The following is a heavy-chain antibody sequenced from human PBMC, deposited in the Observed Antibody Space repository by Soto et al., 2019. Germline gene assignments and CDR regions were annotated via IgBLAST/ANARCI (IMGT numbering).Heavy chain of an antibody. CDR1: GYTFTRYY. V-gene: IGHV1-46*03. CDR3: ARGGGIGVVTGPYDQ. D-gene: IGHD2-21*02. CDR2: INPSGGYT. Sequence: ASVKVSCKASGYTFTRYYMNWVRQAPGQGLEWLGIINPSGGYTTYAQRFLGRVTMTSDTSTSTVHMELGSLTSEDTAVYYCARGGGIGVVTGPYDQWGQGTLVAGSS. J-gene: IGHJ4*02.